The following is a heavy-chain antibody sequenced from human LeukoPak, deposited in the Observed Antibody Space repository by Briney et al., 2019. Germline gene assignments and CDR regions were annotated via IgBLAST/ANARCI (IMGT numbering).Heavy chain of an antibody. V-gene: IGHV3-48*03. J-gene: IGHJ4*02. CDR3: ARDSYMFGSDY. CDR2: ISTSGTTI. D-gene: IGHD3-10*02. CDR1: GFAFSSYE. Sequence: GGSLRLSCAASGFAFSSYEMNWVRQAPGKGLEWVSYISTSGTTIHYADSVKGRFTFSRDNAKNSVYLQMNSLRAEDTAVYYCARDSYMFGSDYWGQGTLVTVSS.